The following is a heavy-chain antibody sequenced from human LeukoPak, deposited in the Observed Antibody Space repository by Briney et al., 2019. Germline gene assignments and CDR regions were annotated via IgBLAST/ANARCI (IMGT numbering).Heavy chain of an antibody. Sequence: GGSLRLSCAASGFTFSSYGMHWVRQAPGKGLEWVATMRQDGGEIYYVDSVRGRFTISGDNAKNSLYLQMNSLRAEDTAMYYCARIMDLLGVHFDFWDQGTLVTVSS. CDR2: MRQDGGEI. CDR1: GFTFSSYG. J-gene: IGHJ4*02. V-gene: IGHV3-7*01. D-gene: IGHD2-8*01. CDR3: ARIMDLLGVHFDF.